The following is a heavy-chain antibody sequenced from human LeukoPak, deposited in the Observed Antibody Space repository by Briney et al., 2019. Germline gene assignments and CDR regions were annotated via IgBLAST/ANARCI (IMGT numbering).Heavy chain of an antibody. Sequence: GGSLRLSCAASGFTFSSYAMSWVRQAPGKGLEWVSAISGSGGSTYYAVSVKGRLTISRDNSKNTLYLQMNSLRAEDTAVYYCAKTLPVFYGSGSYYKNPIDYWGQGTLVTVSS. CDR2: ISGSGGST. D-gene: IGHD3-10*01. CDR1: GFTFSSYA. J-gene: IGHJ4*02. CDR3: AKTLPVFYGSGSYYKNPIDY. V-gene: IGHV3-23*01.